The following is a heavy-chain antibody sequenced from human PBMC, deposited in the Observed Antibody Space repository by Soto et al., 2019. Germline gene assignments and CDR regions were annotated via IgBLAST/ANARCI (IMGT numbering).Heavy chain of an antibody. CDR1: GYTFTSYG. CDR3: ARDMGGYYFEPNDY. J-gene: IGHJ4*02. Sequence: ASVKVSCKTSGYTFTSYGISWVRQAPGQGLEWMGWITANNVNTNYAQKFQGRVTMTTDTSTATAYMELRNLRSDDTAVYYCARDMGGYYFEPNDYWGQGTLVTVSS. V-gene: IGHV1-18*01. CDR2: ITANNVNT. D-gene: IGHD3-22*01.